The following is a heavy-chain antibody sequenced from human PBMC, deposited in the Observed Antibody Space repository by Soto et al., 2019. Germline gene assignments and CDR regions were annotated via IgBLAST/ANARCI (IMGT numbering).Heavy chain of an antibody. V-gene: IGHV4-34*01. D-gene: IGHD7-27*01. CDR2: ISHSGST. CDR3: ARGWGRIFDY. CDR1: GGSFSGFY. Sequence: QVQLQQWGAGLLKPSETLSLTCAVYGGSFSGFYWSWIRQPPGKGLEWIGEISHSGSTNYNPSLKSRVTISVDTSKNQFSLKLSSVTAADTAVYYCARGWGRIFDYWGQGTRVTVSS. J-gene: IGHJ4*02.